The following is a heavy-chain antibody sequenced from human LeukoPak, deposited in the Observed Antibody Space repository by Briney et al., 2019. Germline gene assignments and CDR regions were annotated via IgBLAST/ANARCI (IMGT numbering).Heavy chain of an antibody. J-gene: IGHJ4*02. CDR2: ISSSSSYI. CDR3: ARDSMVRGVIITRFFDY. Sequence: GSLRLSCXASGFTFSSYSMNWVRQAPGKGLEWVSSISSSSSYIYYADSVKGRFTISRDNAKNSLYLQMNSLRAEDTAVYYCARDSMVRGVIITRFFDYWGQGTLVTVSS. D-gene: IGHD3-10*01. V-gene: IGHV3-21*01. CDR1: GFTFSSYS.